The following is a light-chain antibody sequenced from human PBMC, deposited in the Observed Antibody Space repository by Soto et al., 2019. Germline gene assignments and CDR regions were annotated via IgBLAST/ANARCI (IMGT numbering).Light chain of an antibody. CDR2: GNF. CDR1: SSNIESNT. J-gene: IGLJ2*01. V-gene: IGLV1-40*01. CDR3: QSYDSSLSGVL. Sequence: QSVLTQPPSASGTPGQRVTISCSGSSSNIESNTVTWYQQLPGTAPKLLIYGNFNRPSGVPDRFSGSKSGTSASLAITGLQAEDEADYYCQSYDSSLSGVLFGGGTKLTVL.